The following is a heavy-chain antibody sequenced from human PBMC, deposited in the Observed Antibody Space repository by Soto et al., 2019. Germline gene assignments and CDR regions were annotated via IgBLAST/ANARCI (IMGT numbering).Heavy chain of an antibody. Sequence: SETLSLTCSVSGFSIQTSYFWGWIRQPPGKGLEWIGLISHSGRAISHPSFASRATISLDTTNNAFYLTLKSVTAADTDVYYCARGRSFRRGGDPPDSWGQGTRVTVSS. CDR3: ARGRSFRRGGDPPDS. J-gene: IGHJ4*02. D-gene: IGHD3-16*02. CDR1: GFSIQTSYF. CDR2: ISHSGRA. V-gene: IGHV4-38-2*02.